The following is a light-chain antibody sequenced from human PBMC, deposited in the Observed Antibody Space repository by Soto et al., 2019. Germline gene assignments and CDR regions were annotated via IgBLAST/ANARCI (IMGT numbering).Light chain of an antibody. Sequence: QSVLTQSPSASGTPGQRVTISCSGSNSNIGRHTVNWYQQLPGTAPKLLIYTDNQRPSGVPDRFSDSKSGTSASLAISGLQSEDEAEYYCSAWDDSLQAWVFGGGTKLTVL. V-gene: IGLV1-44*01. CDR1: NSNIGRHT. J-gene: IGLJ3*02. CDR2: TDN. CDR3: SAWDDSLQAWV.